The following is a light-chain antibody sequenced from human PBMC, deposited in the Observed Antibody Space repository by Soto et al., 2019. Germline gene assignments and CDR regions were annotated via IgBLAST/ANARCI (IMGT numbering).Light chain of an antibody. CDR2: AAS. J-gene: IGKJ1*01. CDR1: QGISNY. Sequence: DIQMTQSPSSLSASVGDRVIITCRASQGISNYLAWYQQKPGKVPKLLIYAASTLQSGVPSRFSGSGYGTDFTLTISSLQPEDVATYYCQKYNSAPRTFGQGTKVEIK. CDR3: QKYNSAPRT. V-gene: IGKV1-27*01.